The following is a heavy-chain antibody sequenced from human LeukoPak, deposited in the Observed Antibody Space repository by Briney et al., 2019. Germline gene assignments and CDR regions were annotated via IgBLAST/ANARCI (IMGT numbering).Heavy chain of an antibody. CDR2: IKQDGSEK. CDR1: GFTFSSYW. J-gene: IGHJ4*02. D-gene: IGHD3-10*01. CDR3: AREGAYGSGSYSDYFDY. Sequence: GGSLRLSCAASGFTFSSYWMSWVRQAPGKGLEWVANIKQDGSEKYYVDSVKGRFTISRDNAKNSLYLQMNSLRAEDTAVYYCAREGAYGSGSYSDYFDYWGQGTLVSVSS. V-gene: IGHV3-7*01.